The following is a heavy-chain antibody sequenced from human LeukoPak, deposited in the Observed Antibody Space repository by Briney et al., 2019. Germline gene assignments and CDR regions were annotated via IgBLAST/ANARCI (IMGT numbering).Heavy chain of an antibody. CDR1: GYPFSSYE. J-gene: IGHJ4*02. V-gene: IGHV3-48*03. Sequence: GGSLRLSCAGSGYPFSSYEMNWVRQGPGKGLEWVSYISSSASAIYYADSVKGRFTISRDNAKNSLYLQMNSLRGEDTAVYYCARDLLDYWGRGTLVTVSS. CDR2: ISSSASAI. CDR3: ARDLLDY.